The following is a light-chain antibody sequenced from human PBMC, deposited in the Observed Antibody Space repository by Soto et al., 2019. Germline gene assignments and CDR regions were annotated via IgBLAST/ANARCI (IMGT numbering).Light chain of an antibody. Sequence: QSVLTQPRSVSGSPGQSVTISCTGTSSDVGDYNYVSWYQQHPGKAPKLMIYDVSKRPSGVPDRFSGSKSGNTASLTISGLQAGDEADYYCCSYAGSYTWVFGGGTKLTVL. CDR1: SSDVGDYNY. CDR3: CSYAGSYTWV. J-gene: IGLJ3*02. V-gene: IGLV2-11*01. CDR2: DVS.